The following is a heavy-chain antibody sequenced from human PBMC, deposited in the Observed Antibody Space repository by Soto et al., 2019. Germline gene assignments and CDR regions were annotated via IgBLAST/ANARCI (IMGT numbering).Heavy chain of an antibody. CDR2: IVVGSGNT. CDR1: GFTFTSSA. Sequence: SVKVSCKASGFTFTSSAVQWVRQARGQRLEWIGWIVVGSGNTNYAQKFQERVTITRDMSTSTAYMELSSLRSEDTAVYYCAAAGKVDDAFDIWGQGTMVTVSS. CDR3: AAAGKVDDAFDI. V-gene: IGHV1-58*01. J-gene: IGHJ3*02.